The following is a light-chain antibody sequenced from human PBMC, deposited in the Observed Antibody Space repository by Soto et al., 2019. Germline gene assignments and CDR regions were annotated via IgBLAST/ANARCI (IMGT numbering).Light chain of an antibody. J-gene: IGLJ2*01. V-gene: IGLV1-44*01. Sequence: QSALTQPPSASGTPGQRVTISCSGSSSNVGSNTVNWYQQLPGRAPKLLIYNNNQRPSGVPDRFSDSKSGTAASLAISGLQSEDEADYYCSAWDDSLKVVLFGGGTQLTVL. CDR2: NNN. CDR3: SAWDDSLKVVL. CDR1: SSNVGSNT.